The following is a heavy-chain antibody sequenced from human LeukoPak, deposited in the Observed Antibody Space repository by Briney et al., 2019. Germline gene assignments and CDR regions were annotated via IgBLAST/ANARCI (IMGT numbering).Heavy chain of an antibody. V-gene: IGHV3-11*06. Sequence: GGSLRLSCAASGFTFSDYYMHWIRQAPGKGLEWVSYLSHTSSYTNYADSVKGRFTISRDNAKNSLYLQMNSLRAEDTALYYCARDRTDYGASDIWGQGTMVTVSS. CDR1: GFTFSDYY. J-gene: IGHJ3*02. D-gene: IGHD4-17*01. CDR3: ARDRTDYGASDI. CDR2: LSHTSSYT.